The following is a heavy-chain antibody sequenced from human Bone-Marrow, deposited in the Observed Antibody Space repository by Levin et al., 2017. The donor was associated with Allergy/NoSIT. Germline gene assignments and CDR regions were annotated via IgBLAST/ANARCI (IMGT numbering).Heavy chain of an antibody. CDR3: ARDSAERINYYGSGSYYDPYYYYYMDV. CDR1: GGTFSSYA. D-gene: IGHD3-10*01. CDR2: IIPIFGTA. J-gene: IGHJ6*03. V-gene: IGHV1-69*06. Sequence: GASVKVSCKASGGTFSSYAISWVRQAPGQGLEWMGGIIPIFGTANYAQKFQGRVTITADKSTSTAYMELSSLRSEDTAVYYCARDSAERINYYGSGSYYDPYYYYYMDVWGKGTTVTVSS.